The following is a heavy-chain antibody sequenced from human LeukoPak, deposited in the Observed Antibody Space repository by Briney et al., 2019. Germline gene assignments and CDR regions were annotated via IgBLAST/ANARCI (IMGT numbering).Heavy chain of an antibody. CDR3: FRQKTAYDILTGQNWFDP. J-gene: IGHJ5*02. Sequence: PEGSLRLSCAASGFSSDDYAMHWVRQAPVKGLQLVSLSSWEGGKTYYSDSVNVRFTISRDNSKNSLYLQMYSLRAEDTAVYFFFRQKTAYDILTGQNWFDPWGQGTLVTVSS. CDR1: GFSSDDYA. CDR2: SSWEGGKT. D-gene: IGHD3-9*01. V-gene: IGHV3-43D*03.